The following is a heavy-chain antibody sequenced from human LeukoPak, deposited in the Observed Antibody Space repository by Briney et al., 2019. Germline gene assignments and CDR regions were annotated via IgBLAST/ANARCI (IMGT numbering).Heavy chain of an antibody. V-gene: IGHV6-1*01. D-gene: IGHD1-26*01. CDR2: TYYRSKWYS. CDR3: ARAPSGRYLLDY. J-gene: IGHJ4*02. Sequence: SQTLSLTCANPRDTASGTTLSCNSIRHPPSSCLESLGRTYYRSKWYSDYAVSVKTRITIIPDTSRNQFSLQLNSVTPEATAVFYCARAPSGRYLLDYWGQGTRVTVSS. CDR1: RDTASGTTLS.